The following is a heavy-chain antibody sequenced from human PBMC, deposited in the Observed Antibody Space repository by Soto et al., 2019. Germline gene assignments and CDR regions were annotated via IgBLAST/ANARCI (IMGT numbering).Heavy chain of an antibody. CDR2: MNAANGNA. V-gene: IGHV1-8*01. CDR1: GYNFPSSN. J-gene: IGHJ5*02. CDR3: ARAVGIGGTGLDL. Sequence: QERLVQSGAELRMPGASVKISCRASGYNFPSSNVNWVRQASGQGPEWLGWMNAANGNAAFARDFQGRVTMTSDLSTDTAYLELGGLASGDTAMYYCARAVGIGGTGLDLWGPGTFVTVS. D-gene: IGHD1-26*01.